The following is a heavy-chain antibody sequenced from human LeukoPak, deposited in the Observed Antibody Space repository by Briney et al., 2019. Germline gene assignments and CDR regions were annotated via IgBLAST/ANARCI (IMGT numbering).Heavy chain of an antibody. CDR3: ARQLSGYDSPFYYYYYYMDV. J-gene: IGHJ6*03. D-gene: IGHD5-12*01. V-gene: IGHV4-39*01. Sequence: PSETLSLTCTVSGGSIRSPTYYWGWIRQPPGKGLEWIGSIYYSGSTYYNPSLKSRVTISVDTSKNQFSLKLSSVTAADTAVYYCARQLSGYDSPFYYYYYYMDVWGKGTTVTISS. CDR1: GGSIRSPTYY. CDR2: IYYSGST.